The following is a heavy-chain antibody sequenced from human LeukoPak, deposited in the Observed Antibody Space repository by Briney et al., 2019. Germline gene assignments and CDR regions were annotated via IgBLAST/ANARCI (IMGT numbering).Heavy chain of an antibody. V-gene: IGHV1-69*13. Sequence: ASVKVSCKXSGGTFSSNAISWVRQAPRQGLEWMGRIIPIFGTANYAQKFQGRVTITADESTSTAYMELSSLRSEDTAVYYCARALDSSGYYTVTTSSFDYWGQGTLVTVSS. CDR2: IIPIFGTA. CDR3: ARALDSSGYYTVTTSSFDY. CDR1: GGTFSSNA. J-gene: IGHJ4*02. D-gene: IGHD3-22*01.